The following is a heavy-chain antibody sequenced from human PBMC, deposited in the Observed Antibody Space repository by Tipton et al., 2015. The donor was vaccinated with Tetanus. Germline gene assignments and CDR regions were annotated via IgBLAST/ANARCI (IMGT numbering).Heavy chain of an antibody. V-gene: IGHV4-30-2*01. CDR2: IYQTDST. D-gene: IGHD1-14*01. CDR3: ARGTGDY. Sequence: TLSLTCNVSGGLITTGGYSWGWIRQPPGQGLEWLGYIYQTDSTYYNPSVRSRLTISVDTSKNQFSLKLSSVTAADTAVYYCARGTGDYWGQGTLVTVSS. CDR1: GGLITTGGYS. J-gene: IGHJ4*02.